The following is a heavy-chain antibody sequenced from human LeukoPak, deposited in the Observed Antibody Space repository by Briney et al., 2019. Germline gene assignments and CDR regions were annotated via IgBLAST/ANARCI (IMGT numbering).Heavy chain of an antibody. CDR2: ISSSGSTI. CDR3: ARDDCSGGSCELFDY. V-gene: IGHV3-48*03. Sequence: GSLRLSCAASGFTFSSYEMNWVRQAPGKGLEWVSYISSSGSTIYYADSVKGRFTISRDNAKNSLYLQMSSLRAEDTAVYYCARDDCSGGSCELFDYWGQGTLVTVSS. D-gene: IGHD2-15*01. CDR1: GFTFSSYE. J-gene: IGHJ4*02.